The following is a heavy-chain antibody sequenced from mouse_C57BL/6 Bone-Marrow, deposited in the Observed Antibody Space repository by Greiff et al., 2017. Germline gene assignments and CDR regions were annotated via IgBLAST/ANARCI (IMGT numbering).Heavy chain of an antibody. J-gene: IGHJ3*01. V-gene: IGHV10-1*01. CDR1: GFSFNTYA. D-gene: IGHD2-10*02. CDR2: IRSKSNNYAT. CDR3: VSQGYGNLASWCAY. Sequence: EVTLEESGGGLVQPKGSLKLSCAASGFSFNTYAMNWVRQAPGTGLEWVARIRSKSNNYATYYADSVKDRFTISRDDSESMLYLQMNNLTTEDTAMYYCVSQGYGNLASWCAYWGQGTLVTVSA.